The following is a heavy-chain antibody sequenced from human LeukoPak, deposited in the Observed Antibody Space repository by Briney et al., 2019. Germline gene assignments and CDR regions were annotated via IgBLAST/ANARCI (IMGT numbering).Heavy chain of an antibody. D-gene: IGHD3-22*01. CDR1: GFTFSSYG. Sequence: GGSLRLSCAASGFTFSSYGMHWVRQAPGKGLDWVAVISYDGSNKYYADSVKGRFTISRDNSKNTLYLQMNSLRAEDTAVYYCAKVFDSSGYPSFDYWGQGTPVTVSS. J-gene: IGHJ4*02. V-gene: IGHV3-30*18. CDR2: ISYDGSNK. CDR3: AKVFDSSGYPSFDY.